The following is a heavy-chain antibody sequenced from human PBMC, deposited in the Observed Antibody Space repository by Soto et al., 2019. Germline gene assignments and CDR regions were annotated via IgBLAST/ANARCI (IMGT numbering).Heavy chain of an antibody. V-gene: IGHV3-33*01. D-gene: IGHD3-10*01. J-gene: IGHJ4*02. CDR3: ARDLFGAEDY. CDR2: IWYDGSNK. CDR1: GFTFSSYV. Sequence: SGGGVVQPGRSLRLSCAASGFTFSSYVMHWVRQAPGKGLAWVAVIWYDGSNKHYADSVKGRFTISRDNSKNTLYVQMNSLRAEDTAVYYCARDLFGAEDYWGQGTLVTVSS.